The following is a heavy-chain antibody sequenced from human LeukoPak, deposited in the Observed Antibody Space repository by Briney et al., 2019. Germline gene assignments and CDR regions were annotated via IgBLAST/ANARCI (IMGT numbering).Heavy chain of an antibody. CDR2: MNPNSGNT. D-gene: IGHD2-15*01. CDR3: ARSWRYCSGGSCYPIDY. Sequence: ASVKVSCKASGYTFTSYDINWVRQATGQGLEWMGWMNPNSGNTGYAQKFQGRVTITRNTSISTAYMELSRLRSDDTAVYYCARSWRYCSGGSCYPIDYWGQGTQVTVSS. V-gene: IGHV1-8*03. CDR1: GYTFTSYD. J-gene: IGHJ4*02.